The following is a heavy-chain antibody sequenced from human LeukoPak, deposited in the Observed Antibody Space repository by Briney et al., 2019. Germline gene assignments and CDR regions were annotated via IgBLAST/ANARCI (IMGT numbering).Heavy chain of an antibody. V-gene: IGHV3-23*01. D-gene: IGHD5-12*01. CDR1: GFTFNNYA. Sequence: GGSLRLSCAASGFTFNNYAMSWVRQAPGKGLGWVSVISISGDNTYYADSVKGRFTISRDNAKNSLYLQMNSLRAEDTAVYYCARVVATIGRYFDYWGQGTLVTVSS. CDR3: ARVVATIGRYFDY. J-gene: IGHJ4*02. CDR2: ISISGDNT.